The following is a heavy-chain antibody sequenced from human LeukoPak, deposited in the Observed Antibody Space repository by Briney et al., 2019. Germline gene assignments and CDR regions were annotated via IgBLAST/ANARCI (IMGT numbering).Heavy chain of an antibody. J-gene: IGHJ6*03. D-gene: IGHD3-10*01. CDR1: GYTFTDYY. CDR3: ARRSMVQHMDV. V-gene: IGHV1-2*02. Sequence: ASVKVSCKASGYTFTDYYIHWVRQAPGQGLEWMGWINPNSGGTNYAQKYQGRVTMTRDPSISTAYMELSNLRSDDTAVYYCARRSMVQHMDVWGKGTTVIVSS. CDR2: INPNSGGT.